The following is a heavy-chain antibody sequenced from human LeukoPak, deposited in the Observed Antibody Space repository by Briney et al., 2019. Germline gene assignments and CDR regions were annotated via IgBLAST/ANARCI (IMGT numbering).Heavy chain of an antibody. CDR2: IYSGGST. Sequence: GGSLRLSCAASGFTVSSNYMSWVRQAPGKGLEWVSVIYSGGSTYYADSVKGRFTISRDNSKNTLYLRMNSLRAEDTAVYYCARVPTMASALFDYWGQGTLVTVSS. CDR1: GFTVSSNY. D-gene: IGHD3-10*01. CDR3: ARVPTMASALFDY. J-gene: IGHJ4*02. V-gene: IGHV3-66*01.